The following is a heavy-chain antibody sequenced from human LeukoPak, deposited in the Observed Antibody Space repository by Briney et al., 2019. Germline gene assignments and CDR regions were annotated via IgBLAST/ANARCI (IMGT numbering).Heavy chain of an antibody. CDR3: TKDTDSAVAVTTVFDS. V-gene: IGHV3-9*01. J-gene: IGHJ4*02. Sequence: GGSLRLSCAASGFTFDAFAMHWVRQVPGKGLEWVSGIRWNSATKNYADSVRGRFTISIDNAKTSLYMEMDSLGVEDTAFYYCTKDTDSAVAVTTVFDSWGQGTLVTVSS. CDR1: GFTFDAFA. D-gene: IGHD6-19*01. CDR2: IRWNSATK.